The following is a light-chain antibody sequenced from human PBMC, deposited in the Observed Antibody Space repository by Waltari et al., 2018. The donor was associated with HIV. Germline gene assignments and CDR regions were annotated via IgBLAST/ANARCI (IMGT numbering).Light chain of an antibody. CDR1: RTGSRN. CDR3: QVWDSGVVV. Sequence: SYVLTQPPSVSVAPGKTATITCGGNRTGSRNVSWYQQRPGQAPVLVMYYDSDRPSGIPERFSGSNSGNTATLSISRVEAGDEADYYCQVWDSGVVVFGGGTKLTVL. V-gene: IGLV3-21*04. J-gene: IGLJ2*01. CDR2: YDS.